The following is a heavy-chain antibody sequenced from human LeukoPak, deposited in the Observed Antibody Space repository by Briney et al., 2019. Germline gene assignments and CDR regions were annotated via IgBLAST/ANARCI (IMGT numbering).Heavy chain of an antibody. V-gene: IGHV3-21*01. CDR3: ARDVPGIAVAGVINKSAFDI. D-gene: IGHD6-19*01. J-gene: IGHJ3*02. CDR2: ISSSSSYI. CDR1: GFTFSSYS. Sequence: GGSLRLSCAASGFTFSSYSMNWVRQAPGKGLEWVSSISSSSSYIYYADSVKGRFTISRDNAKNSLYLQMNSLRAEDTAVYYCARDVPGIAVAGVINKSAFDIWGQGTMVTVSS.